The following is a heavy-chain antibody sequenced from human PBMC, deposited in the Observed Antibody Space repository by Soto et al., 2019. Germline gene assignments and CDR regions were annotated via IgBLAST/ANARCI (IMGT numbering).Heavy chain of an antibody. V-gene: IGHV1-18*01. Sequence: ASVKVLCWASGSTCTSYVISWVRQPPGQGLERMGLISAYNGNTNYAQKLQGRVTMTTDTSTSTAYIELRSLRSDDTAVYYCARSDMVRGVLYHYGMHVWGQGTTVTVSS. J-gene: IGHJ6*02. CDR2: ISAYNGNT. CDR3: ARSDMVRGVLYHYGMHV. D-gene: IGHD3-10*01. CDR1: GSTCTSYV.